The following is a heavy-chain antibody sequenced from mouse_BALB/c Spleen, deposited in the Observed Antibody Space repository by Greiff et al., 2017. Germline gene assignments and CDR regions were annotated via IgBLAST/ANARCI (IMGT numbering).Heavy chain of an antibody. Sequence: QVQLKESGPGLVAPSQSLSITCTVSGFSLTSYGVHWVRQPPGKGLEWLGVIWAGGSTNYNSALMSRLSISKDNSKSQVFLKMNSLQTDDTAMYYCARGGIYYGNYDAMDYWGQGTSVTVSS. D-gene: IGHD2-1*01. CDR3: ARGGIYYGNYDAMDY. CDR2: IWAGGST. CDR1: GFSLTSYG. V-gene: IGHV2-9*02. J-gene: IGHJ4*01.